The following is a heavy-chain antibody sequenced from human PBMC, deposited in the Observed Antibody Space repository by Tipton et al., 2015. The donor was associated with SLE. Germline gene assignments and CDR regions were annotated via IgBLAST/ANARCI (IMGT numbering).Heavy chain of an antibody. CDR1: GGSFSGYF. V-gene: IGHV4-34*01. CDR2: INHGGST. J-gene: IGHJ3*02. D-gene: IGHD3-22*01. CDR3: ARGLNFFDSSALDAFDI. Sequence: TLSLTCVVYGGSFSGYFWSWIRQPPGKGLEWIGEINHGGSTNHNSSLKSRVTLSVDTPKSQFSLRLSSVTAADTGVYYCARGLNFFDSSALDAFDIWGQGTLVTVSS.